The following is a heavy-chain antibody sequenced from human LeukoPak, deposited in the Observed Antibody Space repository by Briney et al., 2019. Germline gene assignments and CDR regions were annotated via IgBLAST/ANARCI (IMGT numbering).Heavy chain of an antibody. D-gene: IGHD5-18*01. V-gene: IGHV4-31*03. CDR3: ARGEDTSKARY. Sequence: SETLSLTCTVSSGSICSGGYYWSWIRQHPGKGPEWIGHIHYSGSIHYNPSLRRRATISVDTSKRQFSLRVSSVTAADTAVYYCARGEDTSKARYWSQGTLVTVS. CDR2: IHYSGSI. J-gene: IGHJ4*02. CDR1: SGSICSGGYY.